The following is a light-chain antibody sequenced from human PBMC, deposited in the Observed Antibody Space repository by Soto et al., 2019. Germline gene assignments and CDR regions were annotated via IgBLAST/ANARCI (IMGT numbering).Light chain of an antibody. CDR3: SSYTSSSTLGV. J-gene: IGLJ2*01. Sequence: SALTQPASVSGSPGQSITISCTGTSSDVGGYHYVSWYQPHPGKAPKLMIYDVSNRPSGVSNRFSGSKSGNTAALTISGLQAEDEADYYCSSYTSSSTLGVFGGGTKLTVL. V-gene: IGLV2-14*01. CDR2: DVS. CDR1: SSDVGGYHY.